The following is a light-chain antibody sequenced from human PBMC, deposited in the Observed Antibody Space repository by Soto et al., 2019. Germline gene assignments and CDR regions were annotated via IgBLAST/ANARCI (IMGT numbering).Light chain of an antibody. CDR2: EVN. CDR1: SSDVGGYNY. CDR3: SSYAGSSNFV. V-gene: IGLV2-8*01. J-gene: IGLJ1*01. Sequence: QSALTQPPSASGSPGQSVTISCTGTSSDVGGYNYVSWYQQHPGKAPELMIYEVNKWPSGVPDRFSGSKSGNTASLTVSGLQAEDEADYYCSSYAGSSNFVFGTGTKVTVL.